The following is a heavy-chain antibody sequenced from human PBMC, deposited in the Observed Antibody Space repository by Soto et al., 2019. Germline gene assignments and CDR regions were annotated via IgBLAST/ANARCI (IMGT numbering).Heavy chain of an antibody. CDR2: IYYSGST. V-gene: IGHV4-30-4*01. CDR1: GGSISSGDYY. J-gene: IGHJ4*02. Sequence: PSETLSLTCTVSGGSISSGDYYWSWIRQPPGKGLEWIGYIYYSGSTYYNPSLKSRVTISVDTSKNQFSLKLSSVTAADTAVYYCAREFRAYCTNGVCYNVFDYWGQGTLVTVSS. CDR3: AREFRAYCTNGVCYNVFDY. D-gene: IGHD2-8*01.